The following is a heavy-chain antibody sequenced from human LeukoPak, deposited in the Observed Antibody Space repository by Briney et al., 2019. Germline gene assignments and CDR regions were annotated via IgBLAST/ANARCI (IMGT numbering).Heavy chain of an antibody. Sequence: GGSLRLSCAASGFTFSDHAMSWVRQAPGKGLEWVALIWYDGSNKYYADSVKGRLTISRDNSKNTLYLQMSSLRAEDTAVYYCAREGPRGNSQFDYWGQGTLVTVSS. CDR1: GFTFSDHA. CDR3: AREGPRGNSQFDY. J-gene: IGHJ4*02. V-gene: IGHV3-33*08. CDR2: IWYDGSNK. D-gene: IGHD2/OR15-2a*01.